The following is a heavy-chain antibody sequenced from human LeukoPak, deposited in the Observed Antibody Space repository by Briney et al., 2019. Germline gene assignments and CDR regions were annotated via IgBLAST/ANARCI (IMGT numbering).Heavy chain of an antibody. CDR2: ISGTGGST. J-gene: IGHJ4*02. D-gene: IGHD5-24*01. Sequence: GGSLRLSCAASGFTFSSNAMSWVRQAPGKGLEWVSSISGTGGSTYYADSVKGRFTISRDNSKNALYLQMNSLRAEDTAVYYCASGRNGYNFGWGQGTLVTVSS. CDR3: ASGRNGYNFG. V-gene: IGHV3-23*01. CDR1: GFTFSSNA.